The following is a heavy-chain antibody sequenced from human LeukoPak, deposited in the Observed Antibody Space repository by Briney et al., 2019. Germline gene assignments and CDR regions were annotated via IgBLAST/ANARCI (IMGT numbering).Heavy chain of an antibody. CDR1: GYTFTSYD. Sequence: GASVKVSCKASGYTFTSYDINWVRQATGQGLERMGWMNPNSGNTGYAQKFQGRVTMTRNTSISTAYMELSSLRSEDTAVYYCARNYSSGWLRLDYWGQGTLVTVSS. D-gene: IGHD6-19*01. CDR3: ARNYSSGWLRLDY. V-gene: IGHV1-8*01. J-gene: IGHJ4*02. CDR2: MNPNSGNT.